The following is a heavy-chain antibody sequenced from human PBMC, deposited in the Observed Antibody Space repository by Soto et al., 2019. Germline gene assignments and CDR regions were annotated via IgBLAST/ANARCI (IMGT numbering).Heavy chain of an antibody. Sequence: SETLSLTCTVSGGSISSYYWSWIRQPPGKGLEWIGYIYYSGSTNYNPSLKSRVTISVDTSKNQFSLKLSSVTAADTAVYYCATLRDSSSSVDYWGHGTMVTVSS. CDR3: ATLRDSSSSVDY. CDR2: IYYSGST. CDR1: GGSISSYY. D-gene: IGHD6-6*01. J-gene: IGHJ4*01. V-gene: IGHV4-59*01.